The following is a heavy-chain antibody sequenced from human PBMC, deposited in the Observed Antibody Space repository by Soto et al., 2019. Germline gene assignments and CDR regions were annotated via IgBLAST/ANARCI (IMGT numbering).Heavy chain of an antibody. V-gene: IGHV3-33*01. CDR3: ARDPKDIVVVPAAINYYYYMDV. CDR1: GFTFSSYG. J-gene: IGHJ6*03. D-gene: IGHD2-2*02. Sequence: QVQLVESGGGVVQPGRSLRLSCAASGFTFSSYGMHWVRQAPGKGLERVAVIWYDGSNKYYADSVKGRFTISRDNSKNTLYLQMNSLRAEDTAVYYCARDPKDIVVVPAAINYYYYMDVWGKGTTVTVS. CDR2: IWYDGSNK.